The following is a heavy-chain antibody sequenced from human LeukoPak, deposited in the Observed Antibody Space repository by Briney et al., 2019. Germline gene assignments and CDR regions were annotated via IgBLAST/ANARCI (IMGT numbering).Heavy chain of an antibody. CDR3: ARPTHSRRYSSSWGAFDI. J-gene: IGHJ3*02. D-gene: IGHD6-13*01. Sequence: SETLSLTCTVSGVSISSSSYYWGWIRQPPGKGLEWIGSIYYSGSTYYNPTLKSRVTISVDTSKTQFSMKLSSVTAAATAVSYCARPTHSRRYSSSWGAFDIWGQGTMVTVSS. V-gene: IGHV4-39*01. CDR2: IYYSGST. CDR1: GVSISSSSYY.